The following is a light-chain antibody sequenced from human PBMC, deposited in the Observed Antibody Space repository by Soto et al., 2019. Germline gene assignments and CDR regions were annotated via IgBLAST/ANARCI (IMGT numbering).Light chain of an antibody. Sequence: SALTQPASVSGSPGQSITISCTGTSSDVGGYNYVSWYQQHPGKVPKLMIYEVSNRPSGVSNRFSGSKSGNTASLTIPGLQAEDEADYYCSSYTSSSTYVFGTGTKVTVL. CDR1: SSDVGGYNY. CDR2: EVS. J-gene: IGLJ1*01. CDR3: SSYTSSSTYV. V-gene: IGLV2-14*01.